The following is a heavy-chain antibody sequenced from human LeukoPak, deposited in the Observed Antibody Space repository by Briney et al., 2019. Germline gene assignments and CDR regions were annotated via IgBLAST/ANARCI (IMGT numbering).Heavy chain of an antibody. CDR1: GGTFSSYA. D-gene: IGHD3-22*01. V-gene: IGHV1-69*01. J-gene: IGHJ4*02. Sequence: PGASVKVSCKASGGTFSSYAISWVRQAPGQGLEWMGGIIPIFGTANYAQKFQGRVTITADESTSTAYMELSSLRSEDTAVYYCARSLYDSSGQLQYYFDYWGQGTLVTVSS. CDR2: IIPIFGTA. CDR3: ARSLYDSSGQLQYYFDY.